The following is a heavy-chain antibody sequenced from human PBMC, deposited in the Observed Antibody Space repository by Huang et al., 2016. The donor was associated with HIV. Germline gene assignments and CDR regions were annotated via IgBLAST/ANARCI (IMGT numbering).Heavy chain of an antibody. CDR3: ARLPGSITMIRGVITDPY. CDR1: GGSIRSDNYY. V-gene: IGHV4-39*02. D-gene: IGHD3-10*01. Sequence: QLQLQESGPGLVKPSETLSLTCTVSGGSIRSDNYYWGWIRQPPGKGLEWIGSIYYSGRTYDNPSLKRRVTITVETSKNHFSLRMRSVTAADTAVYYCARLPGSITMIRGVITDPYWGQGTLVTVSS. J-gene: IGHJ4*02. CDR2: IYYSGRT.